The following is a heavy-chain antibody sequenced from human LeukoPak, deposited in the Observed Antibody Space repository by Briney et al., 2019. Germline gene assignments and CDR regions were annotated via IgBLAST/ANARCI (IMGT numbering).Heavy chain of an antibody. Sequence: ASVKVSCEASGYTFTSYGISWVRQAPGQGLEWMGWISIYNGKTNYAQKLRGRVTMTTDTSTSTAFMELRSLRSDDTAVYYCAKVFSAATGKYYFDYWGQGTLVTVSS. J-gene: IGHJ4*02. CDR2: ISIYNGKT. CDR3: AKVFSAATGKYYFDY. V-gene: IGHV1-18*01. CDR1: GYTFTSYG. D-gene: IGHD2-15*01.